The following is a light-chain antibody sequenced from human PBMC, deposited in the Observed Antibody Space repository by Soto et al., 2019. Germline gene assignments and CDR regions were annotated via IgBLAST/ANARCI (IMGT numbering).Light chain of an antibody. CDR2: IDN. V-gene: IGLV1-44*01. CDR3: AAWDDNLYWV. CDR1: ISNIGSNT. J-gene: IGLJ3*02. Sequence: QSVLTQPPSVSGAPGQTVNISCSGTISNIGSNTVTWYQQVPGRAPKLLVYIDNQRPSGVPDRFSASRSGTSASLAISGLQSEDEADYYCAAWDDNLYWVFGGGTKVTVL.